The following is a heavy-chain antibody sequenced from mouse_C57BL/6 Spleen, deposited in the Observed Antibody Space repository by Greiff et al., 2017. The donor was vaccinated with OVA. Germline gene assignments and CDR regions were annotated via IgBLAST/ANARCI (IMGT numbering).Heavy chain of an antibody. D-gene: IGHD2-1*01. J-gene: IGHJ4*01. CDR2: ISSGSSTI. CDR1: GFTFSDYG. Sequence: VQLKESGGGLVKPGGSLKLSCAASGFTFSDYGMHWVRQAPEKGLEWVAYISSGSSTIYYADTVKGRFTISRDNAKNTLFLQMTSLRSEDTAMYYCAIYGNYYAMDYWGQGTSVTVSS. V-gene: IGHV5-17*01. CDR3: AIYGNYYAMDY.